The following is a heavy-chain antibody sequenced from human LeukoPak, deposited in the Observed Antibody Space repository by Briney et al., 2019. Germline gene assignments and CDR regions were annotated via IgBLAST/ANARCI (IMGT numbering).Heavy chain of an antibody. Sequence: SETLSLTCGVSGHSFSSDSFWGWIRQPPGQGLEWIGSIHERGSTFYNPSLKSRVTISVDTSKNQFSLKLSSVTAADTAVYYCARERREYSSSSTDGAGYYYYMDVWGKGTTVTVSS. CDR1: GHSFSSDSF. J-gene: IGHJ6*03. D-gene: IGHD6-6*01. V-gene: IGHV4-38-2*02. CDR3: ARERREYSSSSTDGAGYYYYMDV. CDR2: IHERGST.